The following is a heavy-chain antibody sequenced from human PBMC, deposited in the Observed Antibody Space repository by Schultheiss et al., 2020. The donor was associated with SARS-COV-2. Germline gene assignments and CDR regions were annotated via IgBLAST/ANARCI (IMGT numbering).Heavy chain of an antibody. J-gene: IGHJ4*02. CDR2: IIPIFGTA. CDR3: ARDEMATMWGPGEVLQAYYFDY. CDR1: GGTFSSYA. V-gene: IGHV1-69*13. D-gene: IGHD5-24*01. Sequence: SVKVSCKASGGTFSSYAISWVRQAPGQGLEWMGGIIPIFGTANYAQKFQGRVTITADESTSTAYMELSSLRSEDTAVYYCARDEMATMWGPGEVLQAYYFDYWGQGTLVTVSS.